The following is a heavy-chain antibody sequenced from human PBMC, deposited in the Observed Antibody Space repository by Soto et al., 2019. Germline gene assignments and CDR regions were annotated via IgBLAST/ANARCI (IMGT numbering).Heavy chain of an antibody. CDR1: GFTFSSYG. J-gene: IGHJ4*02. V-gene: IGHV3-33*01. Sequence: QVQLVESGGGVVQPGRSLRLSCAASGFTFSSYGMHWVRQAPGKGLEWVAVIWYDGSNKYYADSVKGRFTISRDNSKNTLYLQMNSLRAEDTAVYYCARDGIQWLSHRGCFDYWGQGTLVTVSS. D-gene: IGHD6-19*01. CDR2: IWYDGSNK. CDR3: ARDGIQWLSHRGCFDY.